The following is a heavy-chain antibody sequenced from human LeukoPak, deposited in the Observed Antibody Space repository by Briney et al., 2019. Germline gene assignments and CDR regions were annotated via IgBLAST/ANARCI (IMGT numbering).Heavy chain of an antibody. CDR1: GFTFSSYG. Sequence: PGGSLRLSCAASGFTFSSYGMHWVRQAPGKGLEWVANIKQDGSEKYYVDSVKGRFTISRDNAKNSLYLQMNSLRAEDTAVYYCARAKRWGQGTLVTVSS. J-gene: IGHJ4*02. CDR3: ARAKR. V-gene: IGHV3-7*03. CDR2: IKQDGSEK.